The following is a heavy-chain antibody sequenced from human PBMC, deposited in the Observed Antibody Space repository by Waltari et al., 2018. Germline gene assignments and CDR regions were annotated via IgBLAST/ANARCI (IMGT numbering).Heavy chain of an antibody. CDR1: GFNFNIYG. D-gene: IGHD5-12*01. Sequence: QVFLVESGGGVVQPGDSLRLSCVSSGFNFNIYGMHWVRQAPGKGLEWGAFTRVDGINKHYADSVKGRVTISRDNIKNTLYLQMNSLRGEDSAMYYCAREDIVSETQWRGNQYRGNSGYDLWGQGTLVSVSS. CDR3: AREDIVSETQWRGNQYRGNSGYDL. V-gene: IGHV3-30*02. J-gene: IGHJ4*01. CDR2: TRVDGINK.